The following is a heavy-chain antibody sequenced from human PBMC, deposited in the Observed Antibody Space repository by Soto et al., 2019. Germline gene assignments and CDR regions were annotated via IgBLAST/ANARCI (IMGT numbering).Heavy chain of an antibody. V-gene: IGHV3-30-3*01. CDR2: ISYDGTNE. D-gene: IGHD2-2*01. J-gene: IGHJ6*02. CDR1: GFTFSGYA. CDR3: ARGGGGYHYYGMDV. Sequence: QVPLVESGGGVVQPGRSLRLSCVASGFTFSGYAMHWVRQAPGKGLEWVALISYDGTNEYYADSVKGQFTISRDNSKNTQYLQMNSLRPDDAAVYYCARGGGGYHYYGMDVWGQGTTVTVSS.